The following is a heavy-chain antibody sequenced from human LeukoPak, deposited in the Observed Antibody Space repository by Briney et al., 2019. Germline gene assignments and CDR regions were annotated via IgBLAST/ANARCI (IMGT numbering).Heavy chain of an antibody. CDR1: GFTFSSYG. CDR3: ARDSAGVGAYDASDI. Sequence: GRSLRLSCAASGFTFSSYGMHWVRQAPGKGLEWVAVISYDGSNKYYADSVKGRFTISRDNSKNTLYLQMNSLRAEDTAVCYCARDSAGVGAYDASDIWGQGTMVTVSS. D-gene: IGHD1-26*01. CDR2: ISYDGSNK. J-gene: IGHJ3*02. V-gene: IGHV3-30*03.